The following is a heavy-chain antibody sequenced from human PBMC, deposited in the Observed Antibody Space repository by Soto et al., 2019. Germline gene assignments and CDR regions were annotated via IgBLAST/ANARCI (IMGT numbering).Heavy chain of an antibody. CDR2: IHNSGST. J-gene: IGHJ3*02. D-gene: IGHD3-10*01. V-gene: IGHV4-30-4*01. Sequence: SETLSLTCTVSGGSMNSHDYYWSWIRQPPGKGLEWIGYIHNSGSTYYNPSLKSRLTISSDTSKNQFSLRLNSVTAADTALYYCARGEVRGPFDIGGQGAMVTVSS. CDR1: GGSMNSHDYY. CDR3: ARGEVRGPFDI.